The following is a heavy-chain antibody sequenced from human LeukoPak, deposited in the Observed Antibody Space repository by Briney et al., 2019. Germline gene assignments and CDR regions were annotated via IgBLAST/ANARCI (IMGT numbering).Heavy chain of an antibody. CDR2: ISGSGGNT. CDR3: AKYPEADPYVPFDY. D-gene: IGHD2-2*01. J-gene: IGHJ4*02. CDR1: GFTFSSYA. V-gene: IGHV3-23*01. Sequence: GGSLRLSCAASGFTFSSYAMSWVRQAPGKGLEWVSAISGSGGNTYYADSVKGRFTISRDNSKNTLYLQMNSLRAEDTAVYYCAKYPEADPYVPFDYWGQGTLVTVSS.